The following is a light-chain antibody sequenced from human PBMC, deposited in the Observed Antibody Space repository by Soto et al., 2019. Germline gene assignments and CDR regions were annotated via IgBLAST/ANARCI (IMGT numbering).Light chain of an antibody. J-gene: IGLJ2*01. Sequence: QSALTQPPSASGSPGQSVAISCSGTSSDVGGYNYVSWYQQHPGKAPKLMIYDVNKRPSGVPNRFSGSKSGNTASLTVSGLQAEDEADYYCISYAGSNTPAFDGGTKLTVL. V-gene: IGLV2-8*01. CDR1: SSDVGGYNY. CDR2: DVN. CDR3: ISYAGSNTPA.